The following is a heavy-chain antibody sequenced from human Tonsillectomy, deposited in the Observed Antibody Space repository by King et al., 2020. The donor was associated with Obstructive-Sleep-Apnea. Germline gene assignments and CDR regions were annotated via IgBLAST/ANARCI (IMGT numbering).Heavy chain of an antibody. Sequence: QLVQSGAEVKKPGASVKVSCKASGYIFTNYGISWVRQAPRQGLEWMGWISTYNGNTKYTQKLQGRVTMTTDTSTSTAYMERRGLGSDDTAVYYCARVGDEGYYFDYWGQGTLVTVPS. CDR1: GYIFTNYG. J-gene: IGHJ4*02. CDR2: ISTYNGNT. V-gene: IGHV1-18*04. D-gene: IGHD2-21*02. CDR3: ARVGDEGYYFDY.